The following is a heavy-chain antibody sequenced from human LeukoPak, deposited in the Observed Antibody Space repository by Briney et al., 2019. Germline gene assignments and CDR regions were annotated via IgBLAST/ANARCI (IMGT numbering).Heavy chain of an antibody. Sequence: PGGSLRLSCAASGFTVSSNYMSWVRPAPGKGLEWVSVIYSGGSTYYADSVKGRFTISRDNSKNTLYLQMNSLRAEDTAVYYCARDQLYGTYGDYPPHYYYGMDVWGQGTTVTVSS. V-gene: IGHV3-66*02. CDR3: ARDQLYGTYGDYPPHYYYGMDV. J-gene: IGHJ6*02. CDR2: IYSGGST. CDR1: GFTVSSNY. D-gene: IGHD4-17*01.